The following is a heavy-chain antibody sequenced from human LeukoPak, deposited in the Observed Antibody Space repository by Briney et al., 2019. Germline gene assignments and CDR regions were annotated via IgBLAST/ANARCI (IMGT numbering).Heavy chain of an antibody. CDR2: VYYSGST. CDR1: GGSISSGGEY. D-gene: IGHD4-17*01. Sequence: SETLSLTCTVSGGSISSGGEYWSWIRQHPGKGLEWIGYVYYSGSTYYNPSLKSRVTISVDTSENQFSLKLSSVTAADTAVYYCARADYGDYNDYYFDYWGQGTLVTVSS. J-gene: IGHJ4*02. V-gene: IGHV4-31*03. CDR3: ARADYGDYNDYYFDY.